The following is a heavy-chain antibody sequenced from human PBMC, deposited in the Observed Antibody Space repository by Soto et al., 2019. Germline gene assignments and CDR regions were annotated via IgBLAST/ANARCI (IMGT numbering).Heavy chain of an antibody. D-gene: IGHD5-18*01. Sequence: QVQLQESGPGLVKPSQTLSLTCTVSGGSISSGGYYWSWIRQHPGKGLEWIGYIYYSGSTYYNPSLKRRVTIXXDXSXXQFSLKLSSVTAADTAVYYCARAFGYSYGLHWFDPWGQGTLVTVSS. CDR2: IYYSGST. CDR3: ARAFGYSYGLHWFDP. J-gene: IGHJ5*02. CDR1: GGSISSGGYY. V-gene: IGHV4-31*03.